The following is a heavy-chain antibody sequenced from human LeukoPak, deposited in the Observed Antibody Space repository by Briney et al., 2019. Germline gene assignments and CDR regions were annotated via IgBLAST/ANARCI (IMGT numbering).Heavy chain of an antibody. CDR2: INHSGST. Sequence: SETLSLTCAVYGGSFSGYYWSWIRQPPGKGLEWIGEINHSGSTNYNPSLKSRFTISVDTSKNQFSLKLSSVTAADTAVYYCARGPMDCSGGSCYSALSHYYYYGMDVWGQGTTVTVSS. D-gene: IGHD2-15*01. V-gene: IGHV4-34*01. CDR3: ARGPMDCSGGSCYSALSHYYYYGMDV. CDR1: GGSFSGYY. J-gene: IGHJ6*02.